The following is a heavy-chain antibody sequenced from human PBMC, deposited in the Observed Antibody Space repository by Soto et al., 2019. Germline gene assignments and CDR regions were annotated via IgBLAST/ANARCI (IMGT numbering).Heavy chain of an antibody. Sequence: SQTLSLTCPVSGGSISRYYWSWIRQTPGKGLEWIGYIYYSGSTNYNPSLKSRVTISVDTSKNQFSLKLSSVTAADTAVYYCARVGAYYYDSSGPWSMDVWGHGTTVPVSS. CDR1: GGSISRYY. V-gene: IGHV4-59*01. CDR3: ARVGAYYYDSSGPWSMDV. CDR2: IYYSGST. J-gene: IGHJ6*02. D-gene: IGHD3-22*01.